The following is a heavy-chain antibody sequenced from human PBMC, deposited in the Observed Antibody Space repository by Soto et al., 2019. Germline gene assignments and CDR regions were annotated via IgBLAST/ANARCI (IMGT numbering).Heavy chain of an antibody. CDR1: GYSLIGYY. D-gene: IGHD3-3*01. CDR3: ARGAITIFAVGHDYYYYGMDV. Sequence: XSGKVACAASGYSLIGYYRHWVRQAPGQGLEWMGLINSNSGGTTYAQKFQGRLTMTTNKSISTAYMQLSRLRSDDTAVYYCARGAITIFAVGHDYYYYGMDVWGQGTTVTVSS. CDR2: INSNSGGT. J-gene: IGHJ6*02. V-gene: IGHV1-2*02.